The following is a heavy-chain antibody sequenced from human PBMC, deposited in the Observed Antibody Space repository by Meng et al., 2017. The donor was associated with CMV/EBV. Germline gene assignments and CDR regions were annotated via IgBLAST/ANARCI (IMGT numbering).Heavy chain of an antibody. V-gene: IGHV3-21*01. CDR1: GFTFSSYS. Sequence: GESLKISCAASGFTFSSYSMNWARQAPGKGLEWVSSISSSSSYIYYADSVKGRFTISRDNAKNSLYLQMNSLRAEDTAVYYCARAGGYSSSWSGLGPNWFDPWGQGTLVTVSS. CDR2: ISSSSSYI. D-gene: IGHD6-13*01. CDR3: ARAGGYSSSWSGLGPNWFDP. J-gene: IGHJ5*02.